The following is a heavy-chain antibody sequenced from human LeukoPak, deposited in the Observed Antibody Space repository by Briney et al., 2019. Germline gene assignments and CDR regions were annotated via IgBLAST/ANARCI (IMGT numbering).Heavy chain of an antibody. Sequence: MSSETLSLTCTVSGGSISSYYWSWIRQPPGKGLEWIGYIYYSGSTNYNPSLKSRVTISVDTSKNQFSLKLSSVTAADTAVYYCARAPRRGCTNGVCYTRVRYYYYYMDVWGKGTTVTVSS. CDR3: ARAPRRGCTNGVCYTRVRYYYYYMDV. D-gene: IGHD2-8*01. J-gene: IGHJ6*03. CDR2: IYYSGST. V-gene: IGHV4-59*01. CDR1: GGSISSYY.